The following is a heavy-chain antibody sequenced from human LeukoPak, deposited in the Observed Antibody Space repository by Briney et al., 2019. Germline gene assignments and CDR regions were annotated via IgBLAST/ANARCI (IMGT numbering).Heavy chain of an antibody. J-gene: IGHJ4*02. CDR2: IYYSGST. CDR3: ARDRGAAAGHDY. D-gene: IGHD6-13*01. Sequence: SETLSLTCTVSGGSISSYYWSWIRQPPGKGLEWIGYIYYSGSTNYNPSLKSRVAISVDTSKNQFSLKLSSVTAADTAVYYCARDRGAAAGHDYWGQGTLVTVSS. CDR1: GGSISSYY. V-gene: IGHV4-59*01.